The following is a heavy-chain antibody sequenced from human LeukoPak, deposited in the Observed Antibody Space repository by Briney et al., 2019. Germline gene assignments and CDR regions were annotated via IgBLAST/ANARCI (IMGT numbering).Heavy chain of an antibody. CDR2: INSDGSST. CDR1: GFTFSSYW. CDR3: ARDVVNYDFWSGYYKDYGMDV. Sequence: GGSPRLSCAASGFTFSSYWMHWVRQAPGKGLVWVSRINSDGSSTSYADSVKGRFTISRDNAKNTLYLQMNSLRAEDTAVYYCARDVVNYDFWSGYYKDYGMDVWGQGTTVTVSS. D-gene: IGHD3-3*01. V-gene: IGHV3-74*01. J-gene: IGHJ6*02.